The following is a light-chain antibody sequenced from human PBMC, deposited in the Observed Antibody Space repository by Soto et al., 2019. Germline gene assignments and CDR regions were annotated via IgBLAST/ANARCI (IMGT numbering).Light chain of an antibody. CDR2: GNT. J-gene: IGLJ1*01. V-gene: IGLV1-40*01. Sequence: QLVLTQPPSVSGAPGQRVTISCTGSSSNIGAGYDVHWYQQLPGTAPKLLIYGNTNRPSGVPDRFSGSRSGTSASLAITGLQAEDDGDYYCAAWDDGLFVFGTGTKVTVL. CDR3: AAWDDGLFV. CDR1: SSNIGAGYD.